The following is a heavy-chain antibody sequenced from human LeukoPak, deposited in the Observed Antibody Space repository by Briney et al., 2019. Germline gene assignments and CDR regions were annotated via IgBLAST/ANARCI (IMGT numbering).Heavy chain of an antibody. CDR2: ISGSGGST. CDR3: AKDGRQRKTYYYGSESANAFDI. CDR1: GFTFNNYG. D-gene: IGHD3-10*01. V-gene: IGHV3-23*01. Sequence: GGTLRLSCAASGFTFNNYGMSWVRQAPGKGLEWVSGISGSGGSTYYADSVKGRFTISRDNSKNTLFLQMDSLRAEDTAVYYCAKDGRQRKTYYYGSESANAFDIWGQGTMVTVSS. J-gene: IGHJ3*02.